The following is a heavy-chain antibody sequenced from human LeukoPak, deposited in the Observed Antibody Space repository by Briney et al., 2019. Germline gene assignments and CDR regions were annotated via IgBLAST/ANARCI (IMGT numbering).Heavy chain of an antibody. CDR1: GGSIGTYY. V-gene: IGHV4-4*07. CDR3: ARDRYYYDSSAYYYRFDP. J-gene: IGHJ5*02. CDR2: IYTSGST. D-gene: IGHD3-22*01. Sequence: SEALSLTCTVSGGSIGTYYWSWIRQPAGKGREWIGRIYTSGSTNYNPSLKSRVTMPVDTSKNQFSLRLSSVTAADSAVYYCARDRYYYDSSAYYYRFDPWGQGTLITVSS.